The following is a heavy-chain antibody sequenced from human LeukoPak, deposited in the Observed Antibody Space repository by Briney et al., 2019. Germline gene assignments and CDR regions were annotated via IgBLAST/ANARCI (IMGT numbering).Heavy chain of an antibody. Sequence: SVKVSCKASGGTFSSYAISWVRQAPGQGLEWMGGIIPIFGTANYAQKFQGRVTITADESTSTAYMELSSLRSEDTAVYYCARPRCSSTSCYQREGEYYFDYWGQGTLVTVSS. D-gene: IGHD2-2*01. CDR2: IIPIFGTA. CDR3: ARPRCSSTSCYQREGEYYFDY. V-gene: IGHV1-69*01. J-gene: IGHJ4*02. CDR1: GGTFSSYA.